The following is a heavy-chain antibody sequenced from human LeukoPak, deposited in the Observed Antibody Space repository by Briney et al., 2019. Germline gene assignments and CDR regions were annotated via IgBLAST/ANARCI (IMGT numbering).Heavy chain of an antibody. CDR3: ARTRGYSDYELDY. D-gene: IGHD5-12*01. V-gene: IGHV1-46*01. CDR2: INPSGGTT. J-gene: IGHJ4*02. CDR1: GYSFTSYY. Sequence: ASVKVSCKASGYSFTSYYMHWVRQAPGQGLEWMGIINPSGGTTRHAQRFQGRVTMTRDTSTSTVYMELSSLRSEDTAVYYCARTRGYSDYELDYWGQGTLVTVSS.